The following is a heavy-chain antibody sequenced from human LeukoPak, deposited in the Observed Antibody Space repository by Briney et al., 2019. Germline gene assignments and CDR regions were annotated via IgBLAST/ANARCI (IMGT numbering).Heavy chain of an antibody. D-gene: IGHD3-10*01. V-gene: IGHV3-49*04. J-gene: IGHJ4*02. Sequence: SLRLSCTASGFTFGDYAMSWVRQAPRKGLEWGGCIRSKAYGGTTEYAASVKGRFTISREDSKSIAYLQMNSLKTEDTAVYYCTRSVLLWFGELMAFDYWGQGTLVTVSS. CDR2: IRSKAYGGTT. CDR3: TRSVLLWFGELMAFDY. CDR1: GFTFGDYA.